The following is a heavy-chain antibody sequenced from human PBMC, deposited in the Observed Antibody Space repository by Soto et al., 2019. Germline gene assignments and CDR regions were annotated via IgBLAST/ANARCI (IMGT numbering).Heavy chain of an antibody. CDR1: GFTFSSYG. D-gene: IGHD6-13*01. J-gene: IGHJ6*02. Sequence: GGSLRLSCAASGFTFSSYGMHWVRQAPGKGLEWVAVIWYDGSNKYYADSVKGRFTISRDNSKNTLYLQMNSLRAEDTAVYYCARDTYSSSWTDYYYYGMDVWGQGTTVTVSS. V-gene: IGHV3-33*01. CDR3: ARDTYSSSWTDYYYYGMDV. CDR2: IWYDGSNK.